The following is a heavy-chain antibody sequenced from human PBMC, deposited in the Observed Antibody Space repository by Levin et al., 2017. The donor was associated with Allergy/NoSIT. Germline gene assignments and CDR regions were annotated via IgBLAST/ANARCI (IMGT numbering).Heavy chain of an antibody. V-gene: IGHV2-5*02. Sequence: SGPTLVKPTQTLTLTCTFSGFSLSTSGVGVGWIRQPPGKALEWLALIYWDDDKRYSPSLKSRLTITKDTSKNQVVLTMTNMDPVDTATYYCARLNYGDPPWWFDPWGQGTLVTVSS. J-gene: IGHJ5*02. CDR1: GFSLSTSGVG. D-gene: IGHD4-17*01. CDR3: ARLNYGDPPWWFDP. CDR2: IYWDDDK.